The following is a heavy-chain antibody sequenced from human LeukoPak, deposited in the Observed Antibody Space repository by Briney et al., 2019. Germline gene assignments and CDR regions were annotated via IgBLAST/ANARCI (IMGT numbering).Heavy chain of an antibody. Sequence: SETLSLTCTVSGGSISSYYWSWIRQPPGKGLEWIGYIYYSGSTNYNPSLKSRVTISVDTSRNQFSLKLSSVTAADTAVYYCARYRWGMAPYYGMDVWGQGTTVTVSS. CDR3: ARYRWGMAPYYGMDV. V-gene: IGHV4-59*08. CDR1: GGSISSYY. CDR2: IYYSGST. D-gene: IGHD3-16*01. J-gene: IGHJ6*02.